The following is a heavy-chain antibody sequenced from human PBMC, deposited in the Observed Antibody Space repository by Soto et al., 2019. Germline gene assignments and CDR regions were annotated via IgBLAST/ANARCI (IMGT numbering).Heavy chain of an antibody. J-gene: IGHJ4*02. CDR1: GGSLSGYY. CDR2: FSHSGNP. V-gene: IGHV4-34*01. D-gene: IGHD1-26*01. Sequence: QVRLQQWGAGLLKPSETLSLTCAVYGGSLSGYYWSWIRQPPGKALEWIGEFSHSGNPNYNPSLKGRVAISVDTSKSQLFLNLSSVTAADTAMYYCARHHVRGRTIAGAAEFWGQGTLVTGSS. CDR3: ARHHVRGRTIAGAAEF.